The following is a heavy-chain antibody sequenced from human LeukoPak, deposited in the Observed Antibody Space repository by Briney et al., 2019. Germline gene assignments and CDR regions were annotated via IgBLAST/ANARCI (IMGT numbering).Heavy chain of an antibody. CDR3: ARDHRASYGFHSYYYMDV. CDR1: GGTFSSYA. CDR2: IIPIFGTT. V-gene: IGHV1-69*05. D-gene: IGHD5-18*01. Sequence: SVKVSCKASGGTFSSYAISWVRQAPGQGLEWMGGIIPIFGTTNYAQKFQGRVTITTDESTSTAYMELSSPRSEDTAVYYCARDHRASYGFHSYYYMDVWGKGTTVTVSS. J-gene: IGHJ6*03.